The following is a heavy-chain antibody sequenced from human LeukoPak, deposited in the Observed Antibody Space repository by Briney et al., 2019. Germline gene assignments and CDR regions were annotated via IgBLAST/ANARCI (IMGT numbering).Heavy chain of an antibody. V-gene: IGHV3-23*01. J-gene: IGHJ6*02. D-gene: IGHD3-22*01. CDR3: AKAVTMIVVPLDV. CDR1: GFTFSSYA. Sequence: GGSLRLSCAASGFTFSSYAMSWVRQAPGKGLEWVSAISGSGDSTYYADSVRGRFTISRDNSKNTLFLQMNSRRAEDTAVYYCAKAVTMIVVPLDVWGQGTTVTVSS. CDR2: ISGSGDST.